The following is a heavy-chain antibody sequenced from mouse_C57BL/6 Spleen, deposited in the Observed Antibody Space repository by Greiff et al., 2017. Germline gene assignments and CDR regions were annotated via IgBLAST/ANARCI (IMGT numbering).Heavy chain of an antibody. CDR1: GFNIKDDY. CDR2: IDPENGDT. D-gene: IGHD1-1*01. CDR3: TTAPYGSSYHYAMDY. Sequence: VQLQQSGAELVRPGASVKLSCTASGFNIKDDYMHWVKQRPEQGLEWIGWIDPENGDTEYASKFQGKATITADTSSNTAYLQLSSLTSEDTAVYYCTTAPYGSSYHYAMDYWGQGTSVTVSS. J-gene: IGHJ4*01. V-gene: IGHV14-4*01.